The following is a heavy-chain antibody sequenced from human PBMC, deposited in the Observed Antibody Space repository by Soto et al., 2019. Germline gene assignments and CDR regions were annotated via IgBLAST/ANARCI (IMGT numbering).Heavy chain of an antibody. J-gene: IGHJ6*03. CDR3: AREGYYYYYYMDV. Sequence: SETLSLTCTVSGGSISSGGYYWSWIRQHPGKGLEWIGYIYYSGSTYYNPSLKSRVTISVDTSKNQFSLKLSSVTAADTAVYYCAREGYYYYYYMDVWGKGTTVTVSS. CDR1: GGSISSGGYY. CDR2: IYYSGST. V-gene: IGHV4-31*03.